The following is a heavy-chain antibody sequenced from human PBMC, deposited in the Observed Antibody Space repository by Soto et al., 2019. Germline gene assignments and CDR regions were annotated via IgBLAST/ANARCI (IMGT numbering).Heavy chain of an antibody. D-gene: IGHD3-22*01. J-gene: IGHJ5*02. CDR2: VDPEDAET. Sequence: EVQLIQSGTEVKKPGATVKISCKVSGYTFTDYHIHWVQQAPGKGLEWMGLVDPEDAETIYEERFQGRVTITADTSTDTAYMELRSLRSEDTAVYYCAKEFRARRGYFDPWGQGTLVTVSS. CDR1: GYTFTDYH. V-gene: IGHV1-69-2*01. CDR3: AKEFRARRGYFDP.